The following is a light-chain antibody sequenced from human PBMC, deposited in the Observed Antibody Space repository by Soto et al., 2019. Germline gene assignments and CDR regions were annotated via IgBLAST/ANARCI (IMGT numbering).Light chain of an antibody. CDR2: DAS. J-gene: IGKJ1*01. V-gene: IGKV3-11*01. Sequence: EIVLTQSPATLSLSPGEGATLSCRTSQSVSNYLAWYQQKPGQAPRLLIYDASNRATDIPARFSGSGSGTAFTLTISSLEPDDFAIYYCQHYGSPRGTFGQGTKVDIK. CDR1: QSVSNY. CDR3: QHYGSPRGT.